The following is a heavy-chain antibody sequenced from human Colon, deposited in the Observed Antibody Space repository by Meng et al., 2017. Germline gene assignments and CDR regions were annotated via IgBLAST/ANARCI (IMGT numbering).Heavy chain of an antibody. D-gene: IGHD3-22*01. J-gene: IGHJ1*01. CDR2: ISNSNAYI. V-gene: IGHV3-21*06. CDR1: GFSFRSFG. CDR3: ARDDYDGSGYPYFRH. Sequence: EAQVVESAGGLVKPGGPLRLSWEASGFSFRSFGMNWVRQAPGKGLEWVSSISNSNAYIYYADSVKGRFNISRDNAKNSLYLQMDSLTADDTAVYYCARDDYDGSGYPYFRHWGQGTLVTVSS.